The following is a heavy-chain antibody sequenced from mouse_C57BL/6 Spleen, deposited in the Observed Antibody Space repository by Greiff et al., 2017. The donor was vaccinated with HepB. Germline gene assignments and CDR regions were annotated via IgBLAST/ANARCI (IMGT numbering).Heavy chain of an antibody. D-gene: IGHD1-1*01. CDR1: GFTFSSYA. Sequence: EVKLMESGEGLVKPGGSLKLSCAASGFTFSSYAMSWVRQTPEKRLEWVAYISSGGDYIYYADTVKGRFTISRDNARNTLYLQMSSLKSEDTAMYYCTRDYYGSIPPYFDVWGTGTTVTVSS. J-gene: IGHJ1*03. CDR3: TRDYYGSIPPYFDV. CDR2: ISSGGDYI. V-gene: IGHV5-9-1*02.